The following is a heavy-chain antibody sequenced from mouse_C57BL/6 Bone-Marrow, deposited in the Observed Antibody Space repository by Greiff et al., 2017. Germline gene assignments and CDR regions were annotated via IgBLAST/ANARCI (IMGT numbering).Heavy chain of an antibody. CDR1: GYAFSSYW. CDR3: AKPGAYGSRDWFAY. V-gene: IGHV1-80*01. J-gene: IGHJ3*01. Sequence: VKLQESGAELVKPGASVKISCKASGYAFSSYWMNWVKQRPGKGLEWIGQIYPGDGDTNYNGKFKGKATLTADKSSSTAYMQLSSLTSEDSAVYFCAKPGAYGSRDWFAYWGQGTLVTVSA. D-gene: IGHD1-1*01. CDR2: IYPGDGDT.